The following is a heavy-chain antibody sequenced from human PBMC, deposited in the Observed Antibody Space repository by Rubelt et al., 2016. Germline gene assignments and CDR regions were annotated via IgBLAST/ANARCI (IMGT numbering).Heavy chain of an antibody. CDR3: ARDDYGDYTIDY. CDR1: GGSFSGYY. CDR2: INHSGST. J-gene: IGHJ4*02. D-gene: IGHD4-17*01. Sequence: QVQLQQWGAGLLKPSETLSLTCAVYGGSFSGYYWSWIRQPPGKGLEWIGEINHSGSTNYNPSLKSRVTISVDTSKNQFSLNLSSVTAADTAVYYCARDDYGDYTIDYWGQGTLVTVSS. V-gene: IGHV4-34*01.